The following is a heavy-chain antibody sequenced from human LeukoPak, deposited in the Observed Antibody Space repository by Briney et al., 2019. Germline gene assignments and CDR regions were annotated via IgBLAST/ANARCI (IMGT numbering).Heavy chain of an antibody. CDR1: GYTFTGYF. D-gene: IGHD5-18*01. CDR3: AYYSYAAAFDY. J-gene: IGHJ4*02. Sequence: ASVKVSCKGSGYTFTGYFIHWVRQAPGQGLEWMGWVNPNNGDTNYAQKFQGRVTMTRDTSISTAFMDLSRLRSDDTAVYYCAYYSYAAAFDYWGQGTLVSVSS. CDR2: VNPNNGDT. V-gene: IGHV1-2*02.